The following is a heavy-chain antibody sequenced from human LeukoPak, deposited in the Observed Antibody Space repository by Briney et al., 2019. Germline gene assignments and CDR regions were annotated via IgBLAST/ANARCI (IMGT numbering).Heavy chain of an antibody. V-gene: IGHV1-69*04. CDR1: GGTFSSYA. CDR3: ASNKGPSTIFGESFDY. Sequence: SVKVSCKASGGTFSSYAISWVRQAPGQGLEWMGRIIPILGIANYAQKFQGRVTITADKSTSTAYMELSSLRSEDTAVYYCASNKGPSTIFGESFDYWGQGTLVTVSS. J-gene: IGHJ4*02. CDR2: IIPILGIA. D-gene: IGHD3-3*01.